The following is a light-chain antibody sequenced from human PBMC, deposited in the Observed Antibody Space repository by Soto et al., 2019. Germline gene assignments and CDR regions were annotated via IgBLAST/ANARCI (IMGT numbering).Light chain of an antibody. V-gene: IGKV3-20*01. J-gene: IGKJ3*01. Sequence: EVVLTQSPVTLSLSPGERATLSCRASQSVSSPSLAWYQQKPGQPPRLLIYGASSSATDIPERLIGSGSGSESTPTIARLATEDFAMYYCQQYGSSPYTFGPGTKVDI. CDR3: QQYGSSPYT. CDR1: QSVSSPS. CDR2: GAS.